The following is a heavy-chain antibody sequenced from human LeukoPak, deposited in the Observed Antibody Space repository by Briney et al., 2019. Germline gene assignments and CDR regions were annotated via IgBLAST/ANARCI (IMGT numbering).Heavy chain of an antibody. CDR1: GGTFSSYA. CDR3: ASVRGGGYFDY. J-gene: IGHJ4*02. Sequence: SVKVSCKASGGTFSSYAISWVRQAPGQGLEWMGGIIPIFGTANYAQKFQGRVTITADESTSTAYMELSSLISEDTAVYYCASVRGGGYFDYWGQGTLVTVSS. V-gene: IGHV1-69*13. CDR2: IIPIFGTA. D-gene: IGHD3-10*02.